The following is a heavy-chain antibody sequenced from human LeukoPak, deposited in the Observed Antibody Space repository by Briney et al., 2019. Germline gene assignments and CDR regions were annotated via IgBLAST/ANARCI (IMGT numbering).Heavy chain of an antibody. CDR2: IYYSGST. CDR3: XXXRXXWFGELSYYFDY. V-gene: IGHV4-39*01. D-gene: IGHD3-10*01. CDR1: GGSIRSSSYY. Sequence: PSETLSLTCTVSGGSIRSSSYYWGWVRQPPGKGLEWIESIYYSGSTYYNPSLKSRLTISVHTAKNQFSMKLSALTAGDADLYXXXXXRXXWFGELSYYFDYWGQGTLVTVSS. J-gene: IGHJ4*02.